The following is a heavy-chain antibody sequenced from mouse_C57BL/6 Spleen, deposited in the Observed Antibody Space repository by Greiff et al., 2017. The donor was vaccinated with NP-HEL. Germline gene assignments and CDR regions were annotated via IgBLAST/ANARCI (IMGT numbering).Heavy chain of an antibody. CDR2: IDPSDSYT. J-gene: IGHJ2*01. V-gene: IGHV1-59*01. CDR3: ARSDWLRGGKSPFFDY. D-gene: IGHD2-2*01. Sequence: QVQLQQPGAELVRPGTSVKLSCKASGYTFTSYWMHWVKQRPGQGLEWIGVIDPSDSYTNYNQKFKGKATLTVDTSSSTAYMQLSSLTSEDSAVYYCARSDWLRGGKSPFFDYWGQGTTLTVSS. CDR1: GYTFTSYW.